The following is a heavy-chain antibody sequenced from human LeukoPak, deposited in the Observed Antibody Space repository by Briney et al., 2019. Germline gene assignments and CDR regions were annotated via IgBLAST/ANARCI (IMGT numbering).Heavy chain of an antibody. CDR1: GFTVSSNY. V-gene: IGHV3-53*01. Sequence: PGGSLRLSCAASGFTVSSNYMSWVRQAPGKGLEWVSVIYSGGSTYYADSVKGRFTISRDNSKNTLYLQMNSLRAEDTAVYYCARDSIYCTNGVCSRVDYWGQGTLVTVSS. D-gene: IGHD2-8*01. CDR2: IYSGGST. J-gene: IGHJ4*02. CDR3: ARDSIYCTNGVCSRVDY.